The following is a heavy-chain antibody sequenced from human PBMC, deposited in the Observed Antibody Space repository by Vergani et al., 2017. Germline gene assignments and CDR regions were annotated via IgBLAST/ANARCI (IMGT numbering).Heavy chain of an antibody. V-gene: IGHV4-59*08. CDR1: GGSISSYY. D-gene: IGHD3-10*01. J-gene: IGHJ3*02. CDR3: ARGRRYYGSGSYRYAFDI. Sequence: QVQLQESGPGLVKPSETLSLTCTVSGGSISSYYWSWIRQPPGKGLEWIGYIYYSGSTYYNPSLKSRVTISVDTSKNQFSLKLSSVTAADTAVYYCARGRRYYGSGSYRYAFDIWGQGTMVTVSS. CDR2: IYYSGST.